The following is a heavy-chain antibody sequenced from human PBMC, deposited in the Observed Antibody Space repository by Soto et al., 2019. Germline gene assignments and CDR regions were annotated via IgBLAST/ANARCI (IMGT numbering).Heavy chain of an antibody. CDR3: ARSVVVTAIPGGFDY. D-gene: IGHD2-21*02. CDR2: IYYSGST. CDR1: GGSISSSSYS. V-gene: IGHV4-30-4*08. J-gene: IGHJ4*02. Sequence: SETLSLTCTVSGGSISSSSYSWGWIRQPPGKGLEWIGYIYYSGSTFYNPSLKSRVTISVDTSKNQFSLKLSSVTAADTAVYYCARSVVVTAIPGGFDYWGQGTLVTVSS.